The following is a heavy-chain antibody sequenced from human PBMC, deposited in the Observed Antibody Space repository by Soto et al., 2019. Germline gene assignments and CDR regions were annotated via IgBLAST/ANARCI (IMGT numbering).Heavy chain of an antibody. D-gene: IGHD3-16*02. J-gene: IGHJ4*02. V-gene: IGHV3-30-3*01. CDR3: ARDTYYDYVWGSYRPTAVGVDY. CDR1: GFTFSGHA. Sequence: HPGGSLRLSCAASGFTFSGHAMRWVRQAPGEGREWVAIISYDGSNKYYADSVKDQFTFSRDNSKNTLYLQMNSLRAEDTAVYYCARDTYYDYVWGSYRPTAVGVDYWGQGILVTVSS. CDR2: ISYDGSNK.